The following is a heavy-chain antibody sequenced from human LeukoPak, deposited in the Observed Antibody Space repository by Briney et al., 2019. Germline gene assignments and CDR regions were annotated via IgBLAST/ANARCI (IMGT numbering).Heavy chain of an antibody. J-gene: IGHJ4*02. CDR1: GDSISSTTFY. CDR2: VSYSGPS. CDR3: ARDMGWNGLVDS. D-gene: IGHD1-1*01. V-gene: IGHV4-39*07. Sequence: PSETLSLTCNVSGDSISSTTFYWGWIRQPPGKGLEWIASVSYSGPSFYNPSLKSRVTTSVDTSKNQFSLRLSSVTAADTAVYYCARDMGWNGLVDSWGQGTLVTVSS.